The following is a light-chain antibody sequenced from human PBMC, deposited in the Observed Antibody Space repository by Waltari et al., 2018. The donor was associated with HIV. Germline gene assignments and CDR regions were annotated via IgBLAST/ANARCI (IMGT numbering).Light chain of an antibody. CDR1: NYAIGKSDS. CDR2: DVS. Sequence: SALTQPASVTGSLGQSITISCSGTNYAIGKSDSVSWYQQHPGEAPKLLISDVSSRPSGISTRFSGSKSGNTASLTISGLQADDEAHYFCTSYTGDNTVIFAGGTKVTV. CDR3: TSYTGDNTVI. V-gene: IGLV2-14*03. J-gene: IGLJ2*01.